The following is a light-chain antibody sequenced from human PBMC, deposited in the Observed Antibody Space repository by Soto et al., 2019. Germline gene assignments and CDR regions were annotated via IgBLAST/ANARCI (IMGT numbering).Light chain of an antibody. Sequence: EIVLTQSPGTLSLSPGERATLSCRASRSFSSSYLAWYQQKPGQAPRLLIYAASTRATGIPDRFSGSGSATDFTLTISRLEPEDSAVYYCQQYGSSPLYTFGRGTRLEIK. V-gene: IGKV3-20*01. J-gene: IGKJ2*01. CDR3: QQYGSSPLYT. CDR1: RSFSSSY. CDR2: AAS.